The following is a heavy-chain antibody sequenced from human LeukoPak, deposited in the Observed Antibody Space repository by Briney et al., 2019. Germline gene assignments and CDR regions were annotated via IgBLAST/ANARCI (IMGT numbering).Heavy chain of an antibody. D-gene: IGHD3-3*01. V-gene: IGHV4-4*07. CDR2: VYTSGST. CDR3: ARDYDFWTGYGSYYMDV. Sequence: PSETLSLTCTVSGGSISSYYWSWIRQPAGKGLEWIGSVYTSGSTNYNPSLKSRVTMSVDTSKNQFSLKLSSVTAADTAVYYCARDYDFWTGYGSYYMDVWGKGTTVTVSS. J-gene: IGHJ6*03. CDR1: GGSISSYY.